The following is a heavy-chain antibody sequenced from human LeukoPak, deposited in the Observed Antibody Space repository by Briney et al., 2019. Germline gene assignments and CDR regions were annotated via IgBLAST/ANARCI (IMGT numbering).Heavy chain of an antibody. D-gene: IGHD2-2*01. Sequence: SGGSLRLSCAASGFTFSSYSMNWVRQAPGKGLEWVSSISSSSSYIYYADSAKGRFTISRDNAKNSLYLQMNSLRAEDTAVYYCARVACSSTSCQRYYYYYYMDVWGKGTTVTVSS. V-gene: IGHV3-21*01. CDR2: ISSSSSYI. CDR1: GFTFSSYS. CDR3: ARVACSSTSCQRYYYYYYMDV. J-gene: IGHJ6*03.